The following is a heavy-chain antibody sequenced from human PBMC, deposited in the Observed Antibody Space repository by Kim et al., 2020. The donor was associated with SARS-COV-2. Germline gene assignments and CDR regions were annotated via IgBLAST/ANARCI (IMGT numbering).Heavy chain of an antibody. D-gene: IGHD1-26*01. Sequence: GGSLRLSCAASGFTFSSYAMSWVRQAPGKGLEWVSAISGSGGSTYYADSVKGRFTISRDNSKNTLYLQMNSLRAEDTAVYYCATGVGATPTNYFDYWGQGTLVTVSS. J-gene: IGHJ4*02. CDR2: ISGSGGST. CDR1: GFTFSSYA. CDR3: ATGVGATPTNYFDY. V-gene: IGHV3-23*01.